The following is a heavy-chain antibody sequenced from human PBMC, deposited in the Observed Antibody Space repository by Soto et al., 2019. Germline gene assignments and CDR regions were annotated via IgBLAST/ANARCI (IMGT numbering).Heavy chain of an antibody. Sequence: SVKVSSKTSGYTFTSYYMHWVRQAPGQGLEWMGIINPSGGSTSYAQKFQGRVTMTRDTSARTAYMDLSSLSSKDTAVYFCERVSFETSGFADYWG. CDR2: INPSGGST. CDR1: GYTFTSYY. V-gene: IGHV1-46*01. J-gene: IGHJ4*01. D-gene: IGHD5-12*01. CDR3: ERVSFETSGFADY.